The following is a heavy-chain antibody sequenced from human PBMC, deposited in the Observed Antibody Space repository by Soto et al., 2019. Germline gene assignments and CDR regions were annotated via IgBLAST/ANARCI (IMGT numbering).Heavy chain of an antibody. CDR3: AGRGQGWYFDY. CDR1: GDSISSSNYY. J-gene: IGHJ4*02. CDR2: MSYSGSD. V-gene: IGHV4-39*01. D-gene: IGHD6-19*01. Sequence: SETLSLTCSVSGDSISSSNYYWGWIRQSPGKGLEWIGSMSYSGSDSYNPSLKSRVTISVDTSENQISLRLSSVTAADTAVYYCAGRGQGWYFDYWGPGTLVTVSS.